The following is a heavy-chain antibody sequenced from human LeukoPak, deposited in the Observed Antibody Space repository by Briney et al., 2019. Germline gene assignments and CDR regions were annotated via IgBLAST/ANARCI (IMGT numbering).Heavy chain of an antibody. CDR3: ARDERLLSFLK. D-gene: IGHD3-3*01. CDR1: GFTLSSYE. CDR2: ITGSGGST. Sequence: GGSLRLSCTVSGFTLSSYEMSWIRQAPGKGLEWVSGITGSGGSTYYADSVKGRFTISRDNPKNTLYLQMNSLRAEDTAIYYCARDERLLSFLKWGQGTLVTVSS. J-gene: IGHJ4*02. V-gene: IGHV3-23*01.